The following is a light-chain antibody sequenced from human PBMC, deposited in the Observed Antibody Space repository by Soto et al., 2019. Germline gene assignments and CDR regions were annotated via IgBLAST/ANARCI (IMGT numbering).Light chain of an antibody. CDR2: AAS. CDR1: QGIRND. V-gene: IGKV1-6*01. Sequence: AVQMTQSPSSLSASVGDRVTVTCRASQGIRNDLGWYQQKPGQAPKLLIYAASILQSGVPSRFSGSGSGTDFTLTISSLQPEDSATYYCLQDYNYPFTFGPGTKVDVK. J-gene: IGKJ3*01. CDR3: LQDYNYPFT.